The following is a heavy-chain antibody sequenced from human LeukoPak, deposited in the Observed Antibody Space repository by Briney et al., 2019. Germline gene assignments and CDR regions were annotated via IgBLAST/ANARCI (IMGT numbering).Heavy chain of an antibody. CDR2: IRSKVYGGTT. D-gene: IGHD3-22*01. CDR1: GFTFRDYA. V-gene: IGHV3-49*04. CDR3: TRDPYYFDSSGYYHHAFDI. Sequence: PGGSLRLSCTGFGFTFRDYAVSWVRQAPGKGLECIGFIRSKVYGGTTEYAASVKGRFTISRDDSKSIAYLQMNSLKTEDTAVYYCTRDPYYFDSSGYYHHAFDIWGKGTMVAVSS. J-gene: IGHJ3*02.